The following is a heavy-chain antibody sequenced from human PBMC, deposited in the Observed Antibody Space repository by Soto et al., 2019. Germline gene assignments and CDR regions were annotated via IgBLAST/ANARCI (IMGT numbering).Heavy chain of an antibody. Sequence: GASVKVSCKASGGTFNTSGISWVRQAPGQGIEWMGGIIPLFGTTNYAQRFKGRVTITADESTNTVHMELSSVTAADTAVYYCARVSVMYYYGSGSKTHNWFDPWGQGTLVTVSS. CDR1: GGTFNTSG. CDR3: ARVSVMYYYGSGSKTHNWFDP. D-gene: IGHD3-10*01. CDR2: IIPLFGTT. J-gene: IGHJ5*02. V-gene: IGHV1-69*13.